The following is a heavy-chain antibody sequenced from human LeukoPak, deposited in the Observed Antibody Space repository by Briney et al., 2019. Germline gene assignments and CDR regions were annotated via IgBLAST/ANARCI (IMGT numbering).Heavy chain of an antibody. J-gene: IGHJ3*02. CDR3: ARPEAFAEAGTPRGDAFDI. V-gene: IGHV4-34*01. CDR2: INHSGST. CDR1: GGSFSGYY. Sequence: SETLSLTCAVYGGSFSGYYWSWIRQPPGKGLEWIGEINHSGSTNYNPSLKSRVTISVDTSKNQFSLKLSSVTAADTAVYYCARPEAFAEAGTPRGDAFDIWGQGTMVTVSS. D-gene: IGHD6-19*01.